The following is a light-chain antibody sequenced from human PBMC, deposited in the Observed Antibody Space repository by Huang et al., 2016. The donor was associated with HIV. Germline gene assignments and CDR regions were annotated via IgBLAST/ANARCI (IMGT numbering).Light chain of an antibody. CDR3: QQYNNWLLS. V-gene: IGKV3-15*01. J-gene: IGKJ4*01. CDR1: RSVSSN. Sequence: IVMTQSPATLSVSPGERVTVSCRANRSVSSNLAWYQQRPGQAPRLLIYGSSTRAPGSPARFSGSGSGPDFSLTISSLQSEDFALYYCQQYNNWLLSFGGGTRVDI. CDR2: GSS.